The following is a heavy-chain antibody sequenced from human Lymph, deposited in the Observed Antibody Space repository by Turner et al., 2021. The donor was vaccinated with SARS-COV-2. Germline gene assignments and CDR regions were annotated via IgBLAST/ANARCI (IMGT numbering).Heavy chain of an antibody. J-gene: IGHJ5*02. D-gene: IGHD2-15*01. CDR2: ISGSGAST. CDR3: AKDGYDGIYCGGGSCYSGWFDP. Sequence: EVQLLESGGGLVQPGGSLRLSCAASGFTFSSYTMSWVRQARGKGLEWVSAISGSGASTYYADSVKGRFTISRDNSKNTLYLQMNSLRVEDTAVYYCAKDGYDGIYCGGGSCYSGWFDPWGQGTLVTVSS. CDR1: GFTFSSYT. V-gene: IGHV3-23*01.